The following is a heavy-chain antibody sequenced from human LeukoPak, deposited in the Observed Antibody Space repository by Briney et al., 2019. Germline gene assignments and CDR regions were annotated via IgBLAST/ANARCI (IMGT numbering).Heavy chain of an antibody. CDR3: AGYSSGWYLVDHYNGMDV. D-gene: IGHD6-19*01. V-gene: IGHV3-21*01. CDR1: GFTFSSYS. J-gene: IGHJ6*02. CDR2: VSSTSSFI. Sequence: NPGGSLRLSCAASGFTFSSYSMNWVRQAPGKGLEWVSCVSSTSSFIYYADSVKGRFTISRDNAKNSLYLQMNSLRAEDTAVYYCAGYSSGWYLVDHYNGMDVWGQGTTVTVSS.